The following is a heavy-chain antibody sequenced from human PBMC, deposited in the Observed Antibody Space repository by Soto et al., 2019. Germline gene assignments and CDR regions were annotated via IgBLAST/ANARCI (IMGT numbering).Heavy chain of an antibody. V-gene: IGHV4-59*01. D-gene: IGHD6-13*01. CDR3: ASSGGGYSSSWGWFDP. Sequence: SETLSLTCTVSGGSISSYYWSWIRQPPGKGLEWIGYIYYSGSTNYNPSLKSRVTISVDTSKDQFSLKLSSVTAADTAVYYCASSGGGYSSSWGWFDPWGQGTLVTSPQ. CDR1: GGSISSYY. J-gene: IGHJ5*02. CDR2: IYYSGST.